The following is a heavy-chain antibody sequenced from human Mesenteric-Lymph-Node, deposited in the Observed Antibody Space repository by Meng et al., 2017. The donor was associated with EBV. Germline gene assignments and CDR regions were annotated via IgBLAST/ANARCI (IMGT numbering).Heavy chain of an antibody. CDR2: IYYSGST. J-gene: IGHJ4*02. Sequence: LPLQEAGPGLVKPSETLSLTCTVSGGSISSSSYYWGWIRQPPGKGLEWIGSIYYSGSTYYNPSLKSQVTISVDTSKNQFSLKLSSVTAADTAVYYCARHRRSNWNSPGDYWGQGTLVTVSS. CDR1: GGSISSSSYY. V-gene: IGHV4-39*01. D-gene: IGHD1-7*01. CDR3: ARHRRSNWNSPGDY.